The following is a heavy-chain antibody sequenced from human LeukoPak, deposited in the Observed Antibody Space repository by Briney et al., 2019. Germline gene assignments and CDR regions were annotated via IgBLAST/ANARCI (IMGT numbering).Heavy chain of an antibody. Sequence: SETLSLTCTVSGGSISSYYWSWIRQPPGKGLEWIGYIYYSGSTNYNPSLKSRVTILVDTSKNQFSLKLSSVTAADTAVYYCARDIGIAVAGTSVAYFDYWGQGTLVTVSS. CDR2: IYYSGST. V-gene: IGHV4-59*01. CDR3: ARDIGIAVAGTSVAYFDY. D-gene: IGHD6-19*01. J-gene: IGHJ4*02. CDR1: GGSISSYY.